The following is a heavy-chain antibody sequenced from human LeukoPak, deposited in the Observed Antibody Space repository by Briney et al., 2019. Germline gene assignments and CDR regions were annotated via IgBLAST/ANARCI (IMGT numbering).Heavy chain of an antibody. Sequence: ASVKVSCKASGGTFSSYAISWVRQAPGQGLEWMGRIIPILGIAHYAQKFQGRVTITADKSTSTAYMELSSLRSEDTAVYYCARALYYDSSGYYFDYWGQGTLVTVSS. V-gene: IGHV1-69*04. CDR3: ARALYYDSSGYYFDY. CDR2: IIPILGIA. CDR1: GGTFSSYA. D-gene: IGHD3-22*01. J-gene: IGHJ4*02.